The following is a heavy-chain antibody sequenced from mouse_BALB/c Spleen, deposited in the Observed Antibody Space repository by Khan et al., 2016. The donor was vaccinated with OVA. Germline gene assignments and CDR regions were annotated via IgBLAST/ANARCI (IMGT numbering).Heavy chain of an antibody. D-gene: IGHD2-4*01. J-gene: IGHJ1*01. Sequence: EVELVESGGGLVKPGGSLKLSCAASGFAFSSYDLSWVRQTPAKRLEWVAYIRSGGFTTYSLETLEGRFSISRHHPKNNLYRQMSSLQSEAPAMFYCTRHQATMITTRWYFDVWGAGATVTVSS. CDR2: IRSGGFTT. CDR1: GFAFSSYD. V-gene: IGHV5-12-1*01. CDR3: TRHQATMITTRWYFDV.